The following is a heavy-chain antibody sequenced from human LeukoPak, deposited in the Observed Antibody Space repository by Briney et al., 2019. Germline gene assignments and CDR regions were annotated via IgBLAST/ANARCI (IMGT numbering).Heavy chain of an antibody. CDR3: ARASLERRWHNGDPDY. CDR1: GGSISSYY. D-gene: IGHD1-1*01. V-gene: IGHV4-4*07. J-gene: IGHJ4*02. CDR2: IYTSGST. Sequence: SETLSLTCTVSGGSISSYYWSWIRQPAGKGLEWIGRIYTSGSTNYNPSLKSRVTMSVDTSKNQFSLKLSSVTAADTAVYYCARASLERRWHNGDPDYWGQGTLVTVSS.